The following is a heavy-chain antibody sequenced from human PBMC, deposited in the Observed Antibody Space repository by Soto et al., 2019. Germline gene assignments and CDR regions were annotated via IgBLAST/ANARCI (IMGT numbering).Heavy chain of an antibody. D-gene: IGHD3-9*01. CDR1: GYTFTGYY. V-gene: IGHV1-3*01. J-gene: IGHJ4*02. CDR3: AREDYDILTGSLHFDY. Sequence: ASVKVSCKASGYTFTGYYMHWVRQAPGQRLEWMGWINAGNGNTKYSQKFQGRVTITRDTSASTAYMELSSLRSEDTAVYYCAREDYDILTGSLHFDYWGQGTLVTVSS. CDR2: INAGNGNT.